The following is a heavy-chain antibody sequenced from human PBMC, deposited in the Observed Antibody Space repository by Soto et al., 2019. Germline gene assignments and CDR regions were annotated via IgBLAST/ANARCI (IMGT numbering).Heavy chain of an antibody. CDR3: ARVRVDYYDSSGYDLPDAFDI. Sequence: PSVKVSCKASGYTFTSYAMHWVRQAPGQGLEWMGWINAGNGNTKYSQKFQGRVTITRDTSASTAYMELSSLRSEDTAVYYCARVRVDYYDSSGYDLPDAFDIWG. CDR2: INAGNGNT. V-gene: IGHV1-3*01. D-gene: IGHD3-22*01. J-gene: IGHJ3*02. CDR1: GYTFTSYA.